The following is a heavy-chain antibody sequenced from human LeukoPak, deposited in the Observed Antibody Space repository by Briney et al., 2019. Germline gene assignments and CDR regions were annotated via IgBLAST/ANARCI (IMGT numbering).Heavy chain of an antibody. CDR2: INYSGST. D-gene: IGHD3-9*01. CDR3: ARVGALMLTVPPSSVDP. V-gene: IGHV4-31*03. CDR1: GDSISSGDYY. Sequence: SQTLSLTCTVSGDSISSGDYYWSWIRQHPGKGLEWIGYINYSGSTYYNPSLKSRVTISVDTSKNQFSLKLSSVTAADTAVYYCARVGALMLTVPPSSVDPWGQGTLVTVSS. J-gene: IGHJ5*02.